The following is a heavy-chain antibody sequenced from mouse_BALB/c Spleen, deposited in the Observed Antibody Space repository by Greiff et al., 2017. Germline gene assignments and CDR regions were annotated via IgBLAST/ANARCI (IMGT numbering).Heavy chain of an antibody. CDR1: GYTFTSYT. J-gene: IGHJ3*01. V-gene: IGHV1-4*02. CDR3: SLYYYGRTFAY. D-gene: IGHD1-1*01. Sequence: QVQLKQSAAELARPGASVKMSCKASGYTFTSYTMHWVKQRPGQGLEWIGYINPSSGYTEYNQKFKDKTTLTADKSSSTAYMHLSSLTSEDSAVYYGSLYYYGRTFAYWGQGTLVTVSA. CDR2: INPSSGYT.